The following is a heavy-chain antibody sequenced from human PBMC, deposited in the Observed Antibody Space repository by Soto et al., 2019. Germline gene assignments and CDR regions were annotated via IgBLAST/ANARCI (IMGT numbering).Heavy chain of an antibody. Sequence: SETLSLTCTVSGGSISSSGYYWGWIRQPPGKGLEWIGSIYYSGSTYYNPSLKSRVTISVDTSKNQFSLKLSSVTAADTAVYYCARHGGSGAYYYYGMDVWGQGTTVTVSS. J-gene: IGHJ6*02. CDR3: ARHGGSGAYYYYGMDV. V-gene: IGHV4-39*01. CDR2: IYYSGST. CDR1: GGSISSSGYY. D-gene: IGHD3-10*01.